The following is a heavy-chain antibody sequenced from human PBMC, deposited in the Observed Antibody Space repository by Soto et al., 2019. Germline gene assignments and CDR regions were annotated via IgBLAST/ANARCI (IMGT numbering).Heavy chain of an antibody. CDR2: ISGSGGST. CDR1: GFTFSSYA. D-gene: IGHD1-7*01. CDR3: AKDQVLNWNFDYFDY. V-gene: IGHV3-23*01. J-gene: IGHJ4*02. Sequence: GGSLRLSCAASGFTFSSYAMSWVRQAPGKGLEWVSAISGSGGSTYYADSMKGRFTISRDNSKNTLYLQMNSLRAEDKAVDYCAKDQVLNWNFDYFDYWGQGTLVTVSS.